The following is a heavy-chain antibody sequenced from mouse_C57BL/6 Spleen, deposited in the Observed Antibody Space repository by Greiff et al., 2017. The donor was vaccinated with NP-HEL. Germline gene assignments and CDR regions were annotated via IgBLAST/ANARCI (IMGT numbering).Heavy chain of an antibody. D-gene: IGHD2-3*01. J-gene: IGHJ3*01. CDR3: ARSHDTDSGFAY. V-gene: IGHV1-76*01. Sequence: QVQLKQSGAELVRPGASVKLSCKASGYTFTDYYINWVKQRPGQGLEWIARIYPGSGNTYYNEKFKGKATLTAEKSSSTAYMQLSSLTSEDSAVYFCARSHDTDSGFAYWGQGTLVTVSA. CDR2: IYPGSGNT. CDR1: GYTFTDYY.